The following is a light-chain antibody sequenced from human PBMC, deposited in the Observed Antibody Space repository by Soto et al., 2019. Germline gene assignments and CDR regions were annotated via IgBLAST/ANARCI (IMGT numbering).Light chain of an antibody. J-gene: IGKJ1*01. CDR1: QSVTTY. CDR3: QQSYSTPPT. CDR2: FAS. Sequence: DIQMTQSPSSLSASVGDRVTITCRASQSVTTYLNWYQQKPGKAPKLLIYFASSLQSGVPPRFSGSGSGTDFILTISSLQPEDFATYYSQQSYSTPPTFGQGTKVEIK. V-gene: IGKV1-39*01.